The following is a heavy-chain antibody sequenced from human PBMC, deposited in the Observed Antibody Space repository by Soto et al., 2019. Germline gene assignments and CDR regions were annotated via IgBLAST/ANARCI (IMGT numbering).Heavy chain of an antibody. CDR2: ISGSGGST. CDR1: GFTFSSYA. V-gene: IGHV3-23*01. CDR3: ARRGGGGYYDY. Sequence: EVQLLESGGGLVQPGGSLRLSCAASGFTFSSYAMRWVRQAPGKGLEWVSAISGSGGSTYHADSVKGRFTISRDNSKNTLYLQMNSLRAEDTAVYYCARRGGGGYYDYRGQGTLVTVSS. D-gene: IGHD3-16*01. J-gene: IGHJ4*02.